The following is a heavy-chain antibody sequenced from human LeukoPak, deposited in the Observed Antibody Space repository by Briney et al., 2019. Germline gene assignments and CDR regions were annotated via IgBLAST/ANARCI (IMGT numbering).Heavy chain of an antibody. V-gene: IGHV1-69*04. Sequence: ASVKVSCKASGGTFSSYAISWVRQAPGQGLEWMGRIIPILGIANYAQKFQGRVTITADKSTSTAYMELSSLRSEDTAVYYCATDLAGITIFGPNFDYWGQGTLVTVSS. CDR2: IIPILGIA. J-gene: IGHJ4*02. CDR3: ATDLAGITIFGPNFDY. D-gene: IGHD3-3*01. CDR1: GGTFSSYA.